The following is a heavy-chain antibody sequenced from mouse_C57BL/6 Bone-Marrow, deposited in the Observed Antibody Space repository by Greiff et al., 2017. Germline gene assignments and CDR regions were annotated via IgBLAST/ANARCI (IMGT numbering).Heavy chain of an antibody. CDR1: GYTFTDYE. CDR2: IDPETGGT. J-gene: IGHJ2*01. CDR3: TRGGDITTVVADY. V-gene: IGHV1-15*01. D-gene: IGHD1-1*01. Sequence: QVQLQQSGAELVRPGASVTPSCKASGYTFTDYEMHWVKQTPVHGLEWIGAIDPETGGTAYNQKFKGKAILTADKSSSTAYMELRSLTSEDSAVYYCTRGGDITTVVADYWGQGTTLTVSS.